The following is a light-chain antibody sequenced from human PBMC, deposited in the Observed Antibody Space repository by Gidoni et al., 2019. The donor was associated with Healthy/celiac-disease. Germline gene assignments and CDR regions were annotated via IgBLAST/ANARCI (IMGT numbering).Light chain of an antibody. CDR3: QSADSSGTYHVV. V-gene: IGLV3-25*03. J-gene: IGLJ2*01. CDR2: KDS. CDR1: ALPKQY. Sequence: SYDLTQPPSVSVSPGQTARITCSGDALPKQYAYWYQQKPGQAPVLVIYKDSERTSGIPERFSGSSSGTTATLTISGVQAEDEADYYCQSADSSGTYHVVFGGGTKLTVL.